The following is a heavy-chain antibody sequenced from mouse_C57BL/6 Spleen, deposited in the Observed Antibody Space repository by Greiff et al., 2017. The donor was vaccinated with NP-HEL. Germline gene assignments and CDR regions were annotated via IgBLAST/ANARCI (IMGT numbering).Heavy chain of an antibody. J-gene: IGHJ3*01. CDR2: IYPGDGDT. CDR1: GYAFSSSW. CDR3: EGVYSAFAY. D-gene: IGHD1-1*01. V-gene: IGHV1-82*01. Sequence: QVQLQQSGPELVKPGASVKISCKASGYAFSSSWMNWVKQRPGKGLEWIGRIYPGDGDTNYNGKFKGKATLTADKSSSTAYMQLSSLTSEDSAVYFCEGVYSAFAYWGQGTLVTVSA.